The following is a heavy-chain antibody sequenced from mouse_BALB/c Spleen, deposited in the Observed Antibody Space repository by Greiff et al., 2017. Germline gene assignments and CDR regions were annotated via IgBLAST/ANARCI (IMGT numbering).Heavy chain of an antibody. J-gene: IGHJ3*01. D-gene: IGHD2-1*01. CDR2: ISYSGST. Sequence: EVKLVESGPGLVKPSQSLSLTCTVTGYSITSDYAWNWIRQFPGNKLEWMGYISYSGSTSYNPSLKSRISITRDTSKNQFFLQLNSVTTEDTATYYCARPDYGNYDWFAYWGQGTLVTVSA. CDR1: GYSITSDYA. V-gene: IGHV3-2*02. CDR3: ARPDYGNYDWFAY.